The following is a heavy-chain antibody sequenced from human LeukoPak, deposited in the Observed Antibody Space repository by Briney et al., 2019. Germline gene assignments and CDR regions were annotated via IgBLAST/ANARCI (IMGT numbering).Heavy chain of an antibody. V-gene: IGHV4-39*07. J-gene: IGHJ4*02. D-gene: IGHD5-24*01. Sequence: PSETLSLTCTVSGGSISSSSYYWGWIRQPPGKGLEWIGSIYYSGSTYYNPSLKSRVTISVDTSKNQFSLKLSSVTAADTAVYYCASRRDGYNFFGWGQGTLVTVSS. CDR3: ASRRDGYNFFG. CDR2: IYYSGST. CDR1: GGSISSSSYY.